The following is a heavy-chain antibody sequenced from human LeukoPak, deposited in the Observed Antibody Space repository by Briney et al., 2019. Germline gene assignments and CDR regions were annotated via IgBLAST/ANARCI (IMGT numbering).Heavy chain of an antibody. Sequence: QPGGSLTLSCVASGFTFSSHWMSWVRQAPGKGLEWVANIWQEGSEKYYVDSVKGRLTISRDNTRNSLFLHMNSLRAEDTAVYFCARDQNLISWGLDYFDYWGQGTLVTVSS. CDR1: GFTFSSHW. D-gene: IGHD3-16*01. CDR2: IWQEGSEK. J-gene: IGHJ4*02. V-gene: IGHV3-7*01. CDR3: ARDQNLISWGLDYFDY.